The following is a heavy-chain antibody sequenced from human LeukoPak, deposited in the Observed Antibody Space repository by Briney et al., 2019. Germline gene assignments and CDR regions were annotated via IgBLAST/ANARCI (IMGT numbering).Heavy chain of an antibody. V-gene: IGHV3-74*01. CDR3: ARIPLFTIPFDY. J-gene: IGHJ4*02. CDR1: GFTFSSHW. Sequence: GGSLRLSCAASGFTFSSHWMHWVRQAPGKGLVCVSRIKSDGTYSDYGDSVRGRFTISRDNSKNTLYLQMNSLRAEDTAVYYCARIPLFTIPFDYWGQGTLVTVSS. CDR2: IKSDGTYS. D-gene: IGHD3-9*01.